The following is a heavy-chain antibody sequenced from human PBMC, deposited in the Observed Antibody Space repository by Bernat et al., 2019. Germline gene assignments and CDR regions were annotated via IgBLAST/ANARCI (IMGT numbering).Heavy chain of an antibody. D-gene: IGHD6-13*01. J-gene: IGHJ6*02. V-gene: IGHV3-33*01. CDR1: GFTFSSYG. CDR2: IWYDGSNK. Sequence: QVQLVESGGGVVQPGRSLRLSCAASGFTFSSYGMHWVRQAPGKGLEWVAVIWYDGSNKYYADSVKGRFTISRDNSKNTLYLQMNSLRAEDTAVYYCAMNPIAAAGGYGMDVWGQGTTVTVSS. CDR3: AMNPIAAAGGYGMDV.